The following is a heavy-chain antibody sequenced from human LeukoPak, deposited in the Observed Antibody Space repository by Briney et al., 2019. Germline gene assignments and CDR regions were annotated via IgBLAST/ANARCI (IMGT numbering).Heavy chain of an antibody. Sequence: GASVKVSCKASGYTFTGYYMHWVRQAPGQGLEWMGWINPNSGGTNYAQKFQGRVTMTRDTSISKAYMELSRLRSDDTAVYYCARDRIYCSSTSCYTEEIDYWGQGTLVTVSS. D-gene: IGHD2-2*02. CDR3: ARDRIYCSSTSCYTEEIDY. CDR1: GYTFTGYY. CDR2: INPNSGGT. J-gene: IGHJ4*02. V-gene: IGHV1-2*02.